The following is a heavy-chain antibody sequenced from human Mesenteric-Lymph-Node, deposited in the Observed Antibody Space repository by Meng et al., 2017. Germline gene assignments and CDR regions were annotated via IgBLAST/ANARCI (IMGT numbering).Heavy chain of an antibody. Sequence: SLKISCAASGFTFSSYSMSWVRQAPGKGLQMVSTIAGNGGAPEYAESVKGRFTITRDNSKNTLYMQMSSLRDEDTAVYYYAKPTITMFWEGRVMDVWGQGTTVTVSS. J-gene: IGHJ6*02. CDR3: AKPTITMFWEGRVMDV. D-gene: IGHD3-10*02. CDR2: IAGNGGAP. CDR1: GFTFSSYS. V-gene: IGHV3-23*01.